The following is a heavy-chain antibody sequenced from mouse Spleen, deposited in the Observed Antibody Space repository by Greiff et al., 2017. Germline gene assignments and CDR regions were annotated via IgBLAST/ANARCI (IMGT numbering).Heavy chain of an antibody. CDR1: GFTFSSYA. CDR2: ISSGGSYT. D-gene: IGHD4-1*01. Sequence: EVKLVESGGGLVKPGGSLKLSCAASGFTFSSYAMSWVRQTPEKRLEWVATISSGGSYTYYPDSVKGRFTISRDNAKNTLYLQMSSLRSEDTAMYYCARHWGTGTIFAYWGQGTLVTVSA. CDR3: ARHWGTGTIFAY. J-gene: IGHJ3*01. V-gene: IGHV5-9-3*01.